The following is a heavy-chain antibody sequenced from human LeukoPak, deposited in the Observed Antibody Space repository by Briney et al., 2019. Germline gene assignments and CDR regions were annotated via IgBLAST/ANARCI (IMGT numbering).Heavy chain of an antibody. CDR3: ARLISAYYADY. Sequence: SQTLSLTCTVSGGSISSGGYFWSWIRQHPGKGLEWIGYIYSSGSTYYNPSLKSRVAISVDRSKNQFSLKLSSVTAADTAVYYCARLISAYYADYWGQGALVTVSS. CDR1: GGSISSGGYF. D-gene: IGHD1-26*01. CDR2: IYSSGST. J-gene: IGHJ4*02. V-gene: IGHV4-31*03.